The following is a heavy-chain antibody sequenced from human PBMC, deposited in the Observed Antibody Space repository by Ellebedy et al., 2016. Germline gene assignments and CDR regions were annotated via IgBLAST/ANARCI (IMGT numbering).Heavy chain of an antibody. CDR2: INGDDDK. CDR3: ARSAHYYDRSGYYADY. J-gene: IGHJ4*02. V-gene: IGHV2-70*01. CDR1: GFSLSTSGMC. Sequence: SGPTLVXPTQTLTLTCTFSGFSLSTSGMCVSWIRQPPGKALEWLALINGDDDKYYSTSLKTRLTISKDTSKNQVVLTMTNMAPVDTGTYYCARSAHYYDRSGYYADYWGQGTLVTVSS. D-gene: IGHD3-22*01.